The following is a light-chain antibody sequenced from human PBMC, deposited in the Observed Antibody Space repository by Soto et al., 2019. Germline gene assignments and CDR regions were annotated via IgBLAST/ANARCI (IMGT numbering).Light chain of an antibody. CDR3: AAWDDSLNGPL. CDR1: SSNIASNT. V-gene: IGLV1-44*01. J-gene: IGLJ2*01. CDR2: NNN. Sequence: QPVLTQPPSASGTPGQRVTISCSGSSSNIASNTVNWYQQLPGTAPKLLIYNNNHRPSGVLDRFSGSKSGTSASLAISGLQSEDEADYYCAAWDDSLNGPLFGGGTKLTVL.